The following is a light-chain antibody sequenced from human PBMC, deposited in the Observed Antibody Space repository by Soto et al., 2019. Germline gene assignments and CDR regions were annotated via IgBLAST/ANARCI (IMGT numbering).Light chain of an antibody. CDR3: QQYGRSPWT. J-gene: IGKJ1*01. Sequence: EIVLTQSPGTLSLSPGERATLSCRASQSVSSSFLAWYQQKPGQAPRLLIYGAFSSATGIPARFSGSGSGTDFSLAISRLEPEDFAAYYCQQYGRSPWTFGQGTKVEIK. V-gene: IGKV3-20*01. CDR2: GAF. CDR1: QSVSSSF.